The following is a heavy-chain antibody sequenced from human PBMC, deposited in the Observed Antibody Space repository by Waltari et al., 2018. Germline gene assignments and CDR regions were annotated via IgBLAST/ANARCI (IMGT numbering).Heavy chain of an antibody. CDR2: VSPSGAGT. CDR3: ATFVSGSFTFPDY. Sequence: QFQLVQSGAEVKKPGASVKVSCEASGFTFSNYYVHWVRQAPGQRLEWMALVSPSGAGTRYAEKFQGRVTLTRDTSTSTVYMDLSSLRSEDTAVYYCATFVSGSFTFPDYWGQGTLVTVSS. J-gene: IGHJ4*02. V-gene: IGHV1-46*03. D-gene: IGHD3-16*01. CDR1: GFTFSNYY.